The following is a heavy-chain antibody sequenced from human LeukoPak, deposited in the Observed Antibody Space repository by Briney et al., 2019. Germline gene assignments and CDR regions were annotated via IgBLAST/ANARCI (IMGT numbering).Heavy chain of an antibody. CDR2: IKSKTDGGTT. D-gene: IGHD3-10*01. Sequence: GGSLRLSCAASGFTFSNAWMSWVRQAPGKGLEWVGRIKSKTDGGTTDYAAPVKGRFTISRDDSKNTLYLQMNSLKTEDTAVYYCPTDTPLLLWFGELFFFPPQNWGQGTLVTVSS. J-gene: IGHJ4*02. CDR3: PTDTPLLLWFGELFFFPPQN. V-gene: IGHV3-15*01. CDR1: GFTFSNAW.